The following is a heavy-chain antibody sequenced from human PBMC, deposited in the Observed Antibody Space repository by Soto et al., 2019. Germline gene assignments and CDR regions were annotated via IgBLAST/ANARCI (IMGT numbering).Heavy chain of an antibody. CDR1: GFTFSSYG. D-gene: IGHD5-18*01. CDR3: AKDHHIKIQPGYLY. Sequence: GGSLRLSCAASGFTFSSYGMHWVRQAPGKGLEWVALISYDGSNTYYVDSVKGRFTISRDNSKNTLYLQMNSLRAEDTAVYYCAKDHHIKIQPGYLYWGQGTLVTVSS. V-gene: IGHV3-30*18. CDR2: ISYDGSNT. J-gene: IGHJ4*02.